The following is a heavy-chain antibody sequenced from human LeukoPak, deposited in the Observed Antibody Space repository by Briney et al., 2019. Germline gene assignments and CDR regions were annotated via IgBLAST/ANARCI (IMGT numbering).Heavy chain of an antibody. CDR2: ISAYNGNT. CDR3: ARDLADYYGSGENFDY. CDR1: GYTFTSYG. D-gene: IGHD3-10*01. V-gene: IGHV1-18*01. Sequence: GASVKVSCKASGYTFTSYGISWVRQAPGQGLEWMGWISAYNGNTNYAQKLQGRVTMTTDTSTSTAYMELRSLRSDDTAVYYCARDLADYYGSGENFDYWGQGTLVTVSS. J-gene: IGHJ4*02.